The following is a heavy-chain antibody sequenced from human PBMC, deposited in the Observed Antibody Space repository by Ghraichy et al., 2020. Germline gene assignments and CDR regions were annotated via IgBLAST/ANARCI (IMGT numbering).Heavy chain of an antibody. CDR3: ARGGYSGTYNWFDP. D-gene: IGHD5-12*01. CDR2: LNNDGRNT. J-gene: IGHJ5*02. CDR1: GFTFSSHW. V-gene: IGHV3-74*01. Sequence: LNISCAASGFTFSSHWMHWVRQAPGKGLVWVSCLNNDGRNTDYADSVKGRFTISRDNARNTLYLQMNSLRVEDTAVYYCARGGYSGTYNWFDPWGQGTLVTVSS.